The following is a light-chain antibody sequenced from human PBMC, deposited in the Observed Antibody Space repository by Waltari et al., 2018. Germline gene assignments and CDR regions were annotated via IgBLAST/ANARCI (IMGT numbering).Light chain of an antibody. V-gene: IGKV1D-12*01. CDR2: AAS. J-gene: IGKJ5*01. Sequence: DIQMTPSPSSVSASVGDRVTITCRASQDISSWLAWYQQKPGKAPKLLIYAASTLQSGVPSRFSVSGSGTDFTLTISSLQPEDFATYFCQQANSFPITFGQGTRLEIK. CDR3: QQANSFPIT. CDR1: QDISSW.